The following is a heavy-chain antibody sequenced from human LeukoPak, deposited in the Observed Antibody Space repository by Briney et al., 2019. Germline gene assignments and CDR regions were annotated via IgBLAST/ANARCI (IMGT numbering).Heavy chain of an antibody. CDR2: VSYDGIIK. D-gene: IGHD3-16*01. Sequence: GGSLRLSCVTSGFTFSGCAMHWVRQAPGKGLEWVAVVSYDGIIKYYADSLKGRFTISRDNSKNTLYLQMNSLGTEDTAMYYCAAGGGLATEIDYWGQGTLVTVSS. CDR3: AAGGGLATEIDY. CDR1: GFTFSGCA. V-gene: IGHV3-30*04. J-gene: IGHJ4*02.